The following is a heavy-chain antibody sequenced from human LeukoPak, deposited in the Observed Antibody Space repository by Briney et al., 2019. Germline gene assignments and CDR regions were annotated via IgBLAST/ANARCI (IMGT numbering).Heavy chain of an antibody. J-gene: IGHJ4*02. Sequence: PSETLSLTCTVSGASMTISSYYWAWIRQSPGQGLQWIGNIYYNERTSYTPSLKSRVTMSIDTSKNQFSLRLSSVTAADTAVYYCLREGYCSGGACYGDGTSWGQGTLVIVSS. CDR1: GASMTISSYY. CDR3: LREGYCSGGACYGDGTS. D-gene: IGHD2-15*01. CDR2: IYYNERT. V-gene: IGHV4-39*07.